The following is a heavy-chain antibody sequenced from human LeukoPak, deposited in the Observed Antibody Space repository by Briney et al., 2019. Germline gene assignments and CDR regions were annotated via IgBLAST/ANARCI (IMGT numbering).Heavy chain of an antibody. CDR3: ARALRGMVRGVIIFYYFDY. J-gene: IGHJ4*02. CDR1: GYTFTTYG. V-gene: IGHV1-18*01. D-gene: IGHD3-10*01. Sequence: ASVKVSCKASGYTFTTYGINWVRQALGQGLEWMGWISTYDGNTIYAQKLRDRVTMIRDTSTSTVYMDLRSLRSDDTAVYYCARALRGMVRGVIIFYYFDYWGQGTLVTVSS. CDR2: ISTYDGNT.